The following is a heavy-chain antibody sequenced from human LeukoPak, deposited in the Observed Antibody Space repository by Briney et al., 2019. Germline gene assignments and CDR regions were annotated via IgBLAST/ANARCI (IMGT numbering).Heavy chain of an antibody. CDR3: ARERGSSGSAGWFDP. J-gene: IGHJ5*02. Sequence: VQPGRSLRLSCAASGFTFSNSILHWVRQAPGRGLEWVAVISHDGNIKIYAESVKGRFTVSRDDSKNTLYVQMNSLTTEDTAVYYCARERGSSGSAGWFDPWGQGTLVTVSS. D-gene: IGHD6-19*01. CDR2: ISHDGNIK. V-gene: IGHV3-30*03. CDR1: GFTFSNSI.